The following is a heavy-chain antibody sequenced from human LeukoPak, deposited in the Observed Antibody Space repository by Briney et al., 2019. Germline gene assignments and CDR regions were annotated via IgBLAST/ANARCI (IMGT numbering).Heavy chain of an antibody. V-gene: IGHV1-69*05. CDR1: GGTFSSYA. D-gene: IGHD1-1*01. Sequence: ASVKVSCKASGGTFSSYAISWVRQAPGQGLEWMGGIIPIFGTANYAQKFQGRVTITTDESTSTAYMELSSLRSEDTAVYYCARAKNEGIGFDYWGQGTLVTVSS. J-gene: IGHJ4*02. CDR3: ARAKNEGIGFDY. CDR2: IIPIFGTA.